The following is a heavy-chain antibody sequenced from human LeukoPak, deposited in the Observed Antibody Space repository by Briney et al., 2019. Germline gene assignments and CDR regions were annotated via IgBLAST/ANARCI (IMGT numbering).Heavy chain of an antibody. CDR1: GITFSSYA. V-gene: IGHV3-30-3*01. D-gene: IGHD2-21*02. Sequence: PGGSLRLSCAASGITFSSYAMHWVRQAPGKGLEWVAAISSEGSDKYYAESMKGRLTISRDNSKNTLYLQMNSLRAEDTAVYYCARGLLPPRWFDPWGQGTLVTVSS. CDR3: ARGLLPPRWFDP. J-gene: IGHJ5*02. CDR2: ISSEGSDK.